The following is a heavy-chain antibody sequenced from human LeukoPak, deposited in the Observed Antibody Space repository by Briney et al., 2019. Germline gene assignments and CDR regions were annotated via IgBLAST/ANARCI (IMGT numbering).Heavy chain of an antibody. CDR2: INHSGST. J-gene: IGHJ5*02. V-gene: IGHV4-34*01. CDR3: ASLRIAVAGTPWFDP. D-gene: IGHD6-19*01. Sequence: SETLSLTCAVYGGSFSGYYWSWIRQPPGKGLEWIGEINHSGSTNYNPSLKSRVTISVDTSKNQFSLKLSSVTAADMAVYYCASLRIAVAGTPWFDPWGQGTLVTVSS. CDR1: GGSFSGYY.